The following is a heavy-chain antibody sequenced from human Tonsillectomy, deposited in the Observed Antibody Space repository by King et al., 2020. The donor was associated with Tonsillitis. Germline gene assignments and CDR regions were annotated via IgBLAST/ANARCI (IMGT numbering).Heavy chain of an antibody. V-gene: IGHV3-21*01. CDR3: ARGWVVRGVGAYDI. CDR1: GFTFSSYS. J-gene: IGHJ3*02. CDR2: ITSSSNYI. Sequence: VQLVESGGGLVKPGGSLRLSCAASGFTFSSYSLHWVRQAPGKGLEWVSSITSSSNYIYYADSMEGRCTISRDNAKNSLYLQMNNLRAEDTAMYYCARGWVVRGVGAYDIWGQGTMVTVSS. D-gene: IGHD3-10*01.